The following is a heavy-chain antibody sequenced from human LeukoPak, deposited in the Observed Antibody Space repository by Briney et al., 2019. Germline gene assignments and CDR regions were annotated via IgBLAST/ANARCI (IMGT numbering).Heavy chain of an antibody. V-gene: IGHV3-11*01. D-gene: IGHD3-10*01. Sequence: GGSLRLSCAASGFTFSDYYMSWIRQAPGKGLEWISYISGGGSIIYYAGSVKGRFTISTDDARNSLYLQMNSLRAEDAAVYYCAKGAEIKSYYYGSGSYCDYWGQGTLVTVSS. J-gene: IGHJ4*02. CDR2: ISGGGSII. CDR3: AKGAEIKSYYYGSGSYCDY. CDR1: GFTFSDYY.